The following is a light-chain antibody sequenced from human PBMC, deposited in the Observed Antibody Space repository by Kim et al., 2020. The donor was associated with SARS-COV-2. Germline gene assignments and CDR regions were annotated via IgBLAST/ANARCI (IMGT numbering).Light chain of an antibody. V-gene: IGKV3-15*01. J-gene: IGKJ5*01. Sequence: VSPGERVTVSCRASQIFSSNLAWYQLKPGQSPRLLIYDASTRATGVPTRFSGSGSGTDFTLTISSLQSEDFAICYCQQYNFWPLTFGQGTRLEIK. CDR1: QIFSSN. CDR2: DAS. CDR3: QQYNFWPLT.